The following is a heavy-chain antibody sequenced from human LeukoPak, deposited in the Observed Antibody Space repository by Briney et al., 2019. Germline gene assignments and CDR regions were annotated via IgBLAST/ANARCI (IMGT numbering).Heavy chain of an antibody. CDR3: ARRDTAMVPPGYNWFDP. CDR1: GGSFSGYY. V-gene: IGHV4-34*01. CDR2: INHSGST. D-gene: IGHD5-18*01. Sequence: KPSETLSLTCAVYGGSFSGYYWSWTRQPPGKGLEWIGEINHSGSTNYNPSLKSRVTISVDTSKNQFSLKLSSVTAADTAVYYCARRDTAMVPPGYNWFDPWGQGTLVTVSS. J-gene: IGHJ5*02.